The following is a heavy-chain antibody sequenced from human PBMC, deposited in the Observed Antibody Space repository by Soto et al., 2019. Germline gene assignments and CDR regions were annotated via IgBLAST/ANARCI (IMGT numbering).Heavy chain of an antibody. J-gene: IGHJ4*02. CDR1: GGSISSGGYY. V-gene: IGHV4-31*03. Sequence: QVQLQESCPGLVKPSQTLSLTCTVSGGSISSGGYYWSWIRQHPGKGLEWIGYIYYSGSTYYNPSLKIRFTTSVDTSKNQYSLKLSSVTAADTAVYYCARDFYDSSGYYSRSHYFDYWGQGTLVTVSS. CDR2: IYYSGST. D-gene: IGHD3-22*01. CDR3: ARDFYDSSGYYSRSHYFDY.